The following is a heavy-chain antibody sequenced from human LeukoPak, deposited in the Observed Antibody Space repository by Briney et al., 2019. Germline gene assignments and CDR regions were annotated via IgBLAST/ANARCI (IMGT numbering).Heavy chain of an antibody. V-gene: IGHV4-59*08. Sequence: PSETLSLTCAVYGGSFSGYYWSWIRQPPGKGLEWIGYIYNTEITNYNPSLKSRVTISVDTSKNQFSLKLRSVTAADTAVYYCARLGGYPLSAFDIWGQGTMVTDSS. J-gene: IGHJ3*02. D-gene: IGHD3-22*01. CDR3: ARLGGYPLSAFDI. CDR2: IYNTEIT. CDR1: GGSFSGYY.